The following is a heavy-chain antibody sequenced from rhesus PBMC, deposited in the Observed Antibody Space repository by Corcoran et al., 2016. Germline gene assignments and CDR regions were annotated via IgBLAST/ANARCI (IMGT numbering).Heavy chain of an antibody. V-gene: IGHV4-106*01. J-gene: IGHJ4*01. CDR3: GRVGSYGSGLDY. D-gene: IGHD3-28*01. Sequence: QVQLQESGPGLVKPSETLSLTCAVSGGSISDDYYWSWIRQPPGKGLEWIGYIYGRGGGTNNNPSIKKRVNMSIDTSKNQFSLKLSSVTAADTAVYYCGRVGSYGSGLDYWGQGGLVTVSS. CDR1: GGSISDDYY. CDR2: IYGRGGGT.